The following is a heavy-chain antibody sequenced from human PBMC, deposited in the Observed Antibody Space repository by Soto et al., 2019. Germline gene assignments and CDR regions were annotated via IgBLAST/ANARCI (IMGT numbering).Heavy chain of an antibody. CDR3: AHRVSYSGWDVGWFDS. CDR1: GFSLTNSGVG. CDR2: IYWDNDR. J-gene: IGHJ5*01. D-gene: IGHD2-15*01. V-gene: IGHV2-5*02. Sequence: QITLKEAGPTLVEPTQTLTLTCSFSGFSLTNSGVGVGWFRQAPGKALGCLGSIYWDNDRRYNPSLKTRLTITKDHSKNQVVLSMTYMEPVDTGTYYCAHRVSYSGWDVGWFDSWGQGTPVTVS.